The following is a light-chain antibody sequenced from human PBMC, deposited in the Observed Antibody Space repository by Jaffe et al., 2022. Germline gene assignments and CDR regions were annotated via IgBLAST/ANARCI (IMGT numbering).Light chain of an antibody. V-gene: IGKV1-5*03. J-gene: IGKJ2*01. CDR1: QSISNL. CDR3: QQYNSAPYT. CDR2: KAS. Sequence: DIQMTQSPSTLSASVGDRVTITCRASQSISNLLAWYQQKPGKAPKLLIYKASSLESGVPSRFSGGASGTEFTLTISSLQPDDFATYYCQQYNSAPYTFGQGTNLEIK.